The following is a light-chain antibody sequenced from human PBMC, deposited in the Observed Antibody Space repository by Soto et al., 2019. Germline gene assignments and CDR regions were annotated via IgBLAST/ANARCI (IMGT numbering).Light chain of an antibody. J-gene: IGLJ1*01. Sequence: QSALTQPASVSGSPGQSITISCTGTSSDVGSYNLVSWYQQHPGKAPKLMIYEGSKRPSGVSNRFSGSKSGNTASLTISGLQAEDEAYYYCCSYAGSSNPYVFGTGTKITVL. CDR3: CSYAGSSNPYV. CDR2: EGS. V-gene: IGLV2-23*01. CDR1: SSDVGSYNL.